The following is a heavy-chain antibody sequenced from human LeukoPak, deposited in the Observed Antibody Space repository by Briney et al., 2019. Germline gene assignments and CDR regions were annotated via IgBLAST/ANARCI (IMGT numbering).Heavy chain of an antibody. V-gene: IGHV3-30-3*01. CDR3: ARVGDVVVTLEYFDY. CDR2: ISYDGSNK. D-gene: IGHD2-21*02. Sequence: GGSLRHSCTASGFTFSSYSMHWVRQAPGKGLEWVAVISYDGSNKHYADSVKGRFTISRDNSKNTLYLHMNSLTTEDTAIYYCARVGDVVVTLEYFDYWGQGTLVTVSS. CDR1: GFTFSSYS. J-gene: IGHJ4*02.